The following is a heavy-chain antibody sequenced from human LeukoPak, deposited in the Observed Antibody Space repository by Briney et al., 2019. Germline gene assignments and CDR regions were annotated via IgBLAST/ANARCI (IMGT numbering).Heavy chain of an antibody. CDR1: GYTFTGYY. V-gene: IGHV1-24*01. J-gene: IGHJ3*02. Sequence: GASVKVSCKASGYTFTGYYMHWVRQAPGKGLEWMGGFDPEDGETIYAQKFQGRVTMTEDTSTDTAYMELSSLRSEDAAVYYCATTISDGSYGYDAFDIWGQGTMVTVSS. CDR2: FDPEDGET. D-gene: IGHD1-26*01. CDR3: ATTISDGSYGYDAFDI.